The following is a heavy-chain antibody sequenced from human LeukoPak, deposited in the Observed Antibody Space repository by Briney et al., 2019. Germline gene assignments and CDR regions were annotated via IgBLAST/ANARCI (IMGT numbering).Heavy chain of an antibody. D-gene: IGHD4-17*01. V-gene: IGHV3-73*01. CDR2: IRSKTNNYAT. CDR1: GFTFSSYA. Sequence: PGGSLRLSCAASGFTFSSYAMSWVRQASGKGLEWVGRIRSKTNNYATAYAASVKGRFTISRDDSKNTAYLQMNSLKTGDTAVYFCSSGLSVLRSNNTPVDYWGQGTLVTVSS. CDR3: SSGLSVLRSNNTPVDY. J-gene: IGHJ4*02.